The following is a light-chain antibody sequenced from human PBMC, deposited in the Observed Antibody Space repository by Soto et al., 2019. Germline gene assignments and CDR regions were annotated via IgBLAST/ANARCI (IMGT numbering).Light chain of an antibody. Sequence: EIVMTQSPATLSVSPGERATLSCRASQSVSSNLAWYQQKPGQAPRLLIYGASTRATGIPARFSGSGSGTEFTLTISSLQSEDFAVYYSQQYNNRPLMFTFGQGTKLEIK. CDR1: QSVSSN. V-gene: IGKV3-15*01. CDR2: GAS. J-gene: IGKJ2*01. CDR3: QQYNNRPLMFT.